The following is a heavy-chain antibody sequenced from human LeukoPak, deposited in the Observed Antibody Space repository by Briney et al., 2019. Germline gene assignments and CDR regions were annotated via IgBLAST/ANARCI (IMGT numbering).Heavy chain of an antibody. V-gene: IGHV4-38-2*01. J-gene: IGHJ6*03. D-gene: IGHD6-13*01. Sequence: SETLSLTCAVSGYSISSGYYWGWIRQPPGKGLEWIGSIYHSGSTYYNPSLKSRVTIPVDTSKNQFSLKLSSVTAADTAVYYCARLAAGGFFYCYMDVWGKGTTVTVSS. CDR1: GYSISSGYY. CDR3: ARLAAGGFFYCYMDV. CDR2: IYHSGST.